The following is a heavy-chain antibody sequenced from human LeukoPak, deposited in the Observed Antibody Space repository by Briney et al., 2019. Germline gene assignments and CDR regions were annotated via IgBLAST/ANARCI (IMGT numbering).Heavy chain of an antibody. CDR1: GRSLSSYY. CDR3: ERQNSWDYGSSLNN. V-gene: IGHV4-4*07. CDR2: IYTSGST. D-gene: IGHD3-22*01. Sequence: SETLSLNCTVSGRSLSSYYWSWLRQPAGKGLEGIGRIYTSGSTNYNPSLKSRVTMSVDTSKNHFSLKLSSVTAVDTAVYYCERQNSWDYGSSLNNWGRGTLVTVSS. J-gene: IGHJ4*02.